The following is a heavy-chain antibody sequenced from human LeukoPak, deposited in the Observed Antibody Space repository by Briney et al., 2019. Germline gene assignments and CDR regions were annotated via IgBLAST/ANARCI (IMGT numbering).Heavy chain of an antibody. V-gene: IGHV1-8*01. CDR2: KNPNSGRT. CDR1: GYTFTSYD. CDR3: ARGPVTTHGMDV. Sequence: ASVKVSCKASGYTFTSYDINWVRQATGQGLERMGWKNPNSGRTGLAQKFQGRLTMTMNTAISTAYMELSSLTSEDTVVYYCARGPVTTHGMDVWGQGTTVTVSS. J-gene: IGHJ6*02. D-gene: IGHD4-11*01.